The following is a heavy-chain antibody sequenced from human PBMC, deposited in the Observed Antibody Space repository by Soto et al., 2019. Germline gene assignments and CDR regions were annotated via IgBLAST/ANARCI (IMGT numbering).Heavy chain of an antibody. J-gene: IGHJ4*02. V-gene: IGHV3-30-3*01. Sequence: QVQLVESGGGVVQPGRSLRLSCAASGFTFSSYAMHWVRQAPGKGLEWVAVISYDGSNKYYADSVKGRFTISRDKSKNTRYLQMNSLSAEDQAVYYCARGRAVVAAKTDYWGQGTLVTVSS. D-gene: IGHD2-15*01. CDR2: ISYDGSNK. CDR1: GFTFSSYA. CDR3: ARGRAVVAAKTDY.